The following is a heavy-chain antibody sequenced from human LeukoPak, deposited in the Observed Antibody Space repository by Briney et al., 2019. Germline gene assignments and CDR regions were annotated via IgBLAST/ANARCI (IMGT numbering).Heavy chain of an antibody. D-gene: IGHD5-18*01. Sequence: PGGALRLSCAASGFTFEDYAMHGVGQAPGKGLDWVSLISGVGVSTYYADSVKGRFTISRDNSKNSLYLQMNSLRTEDTALYYCAKDHIQLWSFDYWGQGTLVTVSS. CDR1: GFTFEDYA. CDR2: ISGVGVST. V-gene: IGHV3-43*02. J-gene: IGHJ4*02. CDR3: AKDHIQLWSFDY.